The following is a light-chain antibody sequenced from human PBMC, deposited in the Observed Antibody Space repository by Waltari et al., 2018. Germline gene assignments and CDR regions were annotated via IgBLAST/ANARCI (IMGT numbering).Light chain of an antibody. V-gene: IGKV1-16*01. CDR1: QGISSY. J-gene: IGKJ2*01. CDR3: QHQNTYPYT. Sequence: DIQMTQSPSSLSASVGDTVTITCRSSQGISSYLAWYQQKPGKAPKPLIYYTSNLENGVPSRFSGSASGTEFTLTISSLQPEDFATYYCQHQNTYPYTFGQGTKVESK. CDR2: YTS.